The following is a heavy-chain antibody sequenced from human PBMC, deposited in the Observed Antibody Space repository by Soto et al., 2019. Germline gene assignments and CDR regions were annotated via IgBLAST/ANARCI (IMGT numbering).Heavy chain of an antibody. J-gene: IGHJ1*01. CDR2: IWYDGSNK. D-gene: IGHD6-19*01. Sequence: PGGSLRLSCAASGFTFSSYGMHWVRQAPGKGLEWVAVIWYDGSNKYYADSVKGRFTISRDNSKNTLYMKMNSLRAEDTAVYYCARDLAVARYWGQGTLVTVSS. CDR3: ARDLAVARY. CDR1: GFTFSSYG. V-gene: IGHV3-33*01.